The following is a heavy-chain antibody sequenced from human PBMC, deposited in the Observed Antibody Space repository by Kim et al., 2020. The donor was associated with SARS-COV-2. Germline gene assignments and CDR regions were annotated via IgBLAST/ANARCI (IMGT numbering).Heavy chain of an antibody. CDR3: ARASYNWNESDP. CDR1: GYTFTSYY. CDR2: INPSGGST. D-gene: IGHD1-20*01. J-gene: IGHJ5*02. V-gene: IGHV1-46*01. Sequence: ASVKVSCKASGYTFTSYYMHWVRQAPGQGLEWMGIINPSGGSTSYAQKFQGRVTMTRDTSTSTVYMELSSLRSEDTAVYYCARASYNWNESDPWGQGTLVTASS.